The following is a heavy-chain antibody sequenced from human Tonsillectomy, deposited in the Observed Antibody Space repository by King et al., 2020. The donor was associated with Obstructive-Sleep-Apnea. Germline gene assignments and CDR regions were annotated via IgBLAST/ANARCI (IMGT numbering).Heavy chain of an antibody. D-gene: IGHD3-22*01. Sequence: VQLVESGGDLVKPDGSLRVSCAASGFTFSDYYMTWIRQAPGKGLEWISYISSSGTYPNYADSVKGRFTISRDNAKNSLYLQMNSLRAEDTAVYYCARGGPSSGSDWYFDLWGRGTLVTVSS. CDR1: GFTFSDYY. CDR2: ISSSGTYP. CDR3: ARGGPSSGSDWYFDL. V-gene: IGHV3-11*06. J-gene: IGHJ2*01.